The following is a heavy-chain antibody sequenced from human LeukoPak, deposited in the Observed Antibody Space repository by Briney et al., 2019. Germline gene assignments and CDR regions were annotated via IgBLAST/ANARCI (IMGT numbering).Heavy chain of an antibody. CDR2: ISWDGGST. Sequence: GGSLRLSCAASGFTFDDYAMHWVRQAPGKGLEWVSLISWDGGSTYYADSVKGRFTISRDNSKNSLYLQMNSLRAEDTALYSSAKVRSYDNNGYYDYWGQGTLVTVSS. D-gene: IGHD3-22*01. CDR3: AKVRSYDNNGYYDY. V-gene: IGHV3-43D*04. J-gene: IGHJ4*02. CDR1: GFTFDDYA.